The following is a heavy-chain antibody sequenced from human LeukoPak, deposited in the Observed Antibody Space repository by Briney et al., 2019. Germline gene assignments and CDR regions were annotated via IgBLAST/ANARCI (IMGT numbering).Heavy chain of an antibody. CDR2: IYPGDSDT. J-gene: IGHJ4*02. D-gene: IGHD6-6*01. CDR3: ARGEYSSSSGFDY. CDR1: GYSFTSYW. V-gene: IGHV5-51*01. Sequence: GASVKVSCKGSGYSFTSYWIGWVRQMPGKGLEWMGIIYPGDSDTRYSPSFQGQVTISADKSISTAYLQWSSLKASDTAKYYCARGEYSSSSGFDYWGQGTLVTVSS.